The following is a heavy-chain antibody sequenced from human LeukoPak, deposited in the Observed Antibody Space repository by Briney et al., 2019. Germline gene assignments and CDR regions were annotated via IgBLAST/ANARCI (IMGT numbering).Heavy chain of an antibody. CDR3: ARDLSSPLYYYYYMDV. D-gene: IGHD6-13*01. CDR2: ISSSSTYI. Sequence: GGSLRLSCAASGFSFSNYSMNWVRQAPGKGLEWVSSISSSSTYIYYADSVKGRFTISRDNARNSLYLQMNSLRAEDTAVYFCARDLSSPLYYYYYMDVWGKGTTVTVSS. CDR1: GFSFSNYS. J-gene: IGHJ6*03. V-gene: IGHV3-21*01.